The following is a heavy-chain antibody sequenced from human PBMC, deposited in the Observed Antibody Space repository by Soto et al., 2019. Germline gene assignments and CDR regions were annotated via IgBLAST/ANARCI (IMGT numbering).Heavy chain of an antibody. V-gene: IGHV1-69*04. CDR3: ATSYGSGYRAFDY. D-gene: IGHD3-10*01. Sequence: QVQLVQSGAEVKRPGSSVKVSCKASGDTFSFYSINWVRQAPGLGLEWMGRVNPILRMSNYVQRFQGRVTMTADKSKSTVYMELSGVRSEDTAMYYCATSYGSGYRAFDYWGQGALVTVSS. CDR1: GDTFSFYS. J-gene: IGHJ4*02. CDR2: VNPILRMS.